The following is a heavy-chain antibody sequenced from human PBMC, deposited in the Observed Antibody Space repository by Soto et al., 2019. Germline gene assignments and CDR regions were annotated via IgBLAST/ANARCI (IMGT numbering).Heavy chain of an antibody. Sequence: GGSLRLSCAASGFTFSSYAMHWVRQAPGKGLEWVAVISYDGSNKYYADSVKGRFTISRDNSKNTLYLQMNSLRAEDTAVYYCARDGLEVDGNGGAFDIWGQGTMVSASS. CDR2: ISYDGSNK. CDR3: ARDGLEVDGNGGAFDI. J-gene: IGHJ3*02. V-gene: IGHV3-30-3*01. D-gene: IGHD6-19*01. CDR1: GFTFSSYA.